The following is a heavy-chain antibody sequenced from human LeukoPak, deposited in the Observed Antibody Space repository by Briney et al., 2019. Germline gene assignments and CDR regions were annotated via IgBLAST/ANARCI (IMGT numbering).Heavy chain of an antibody. CDR2: IYYSGST. CDR3: ARQSSYYYYYMDV. J-gene: IGHJ6*03. V-gene: IGHV4-59*01. Sequence: SETLSLTCTVSGGSISSYYWSWIRQPPGKGLEWIGYIYYSGSTNYNPSLKSRVTISVDTSKNQFSLKLSSVTAADTAVYYCARQSSYYYYYMDVWGKGTTITVSS. CDR1: GGSISSYY.